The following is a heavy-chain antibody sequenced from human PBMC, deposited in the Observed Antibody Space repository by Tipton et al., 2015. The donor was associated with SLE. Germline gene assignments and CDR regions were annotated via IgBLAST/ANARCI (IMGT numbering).Heavy chain of an antibody. D-gene: IGHD2-15*01. CDR3: ARQNGYSDGGFTYGAAVVGLLDS. CDR2: VSFNGIT. V-gene: IGHV4-59*01. Sequence: TLSLTCTVSGGSIGSSYWCWIRQTPGKGLEWIGYVSFNGITNYNPSLESRVSISLDRSRNQISLRPTSVTAADTAVYYCARQNGYSDGGFTYGAAVVGLLDSWGQGTLVTVS. J-gene: IGHJ4*02. CDR1: GGSIGSSY.